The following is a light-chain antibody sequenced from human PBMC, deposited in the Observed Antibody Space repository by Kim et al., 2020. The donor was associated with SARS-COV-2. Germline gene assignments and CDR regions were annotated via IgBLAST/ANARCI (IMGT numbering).Light chain of an antibody. Sequence: SVGLGQTVRITCQGDSLRNYYASWYQQKPGHAPVLVFYGKNNRPSGIPERFSGSSSRNTASLTITGTQAEDEADYYCNSRDSSGVVFGGGTKVTVL. J-gene: IGLJ2*01. CDR3: NSRDSSGVV. CDR1: SLRNYY. CDR2: GKN. V-gene: IGLV3-19*01.